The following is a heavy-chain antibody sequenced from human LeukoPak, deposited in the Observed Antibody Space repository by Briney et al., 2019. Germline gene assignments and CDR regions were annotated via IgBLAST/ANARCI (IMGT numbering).Heavy chain of an antibody. Sequence: ASVKVSCKASGYTFTTYVITWVRQAPGQGLDWMRCLSVYTGNTNYAQTLQGRVTITTDTSTSTAYMELRSLRSDDTAMYYCASGGLARFDYWGQGTLVTVSS. J-gene: IGHJ4*02. CDR2: LSVYTGNT. CDR1: GYTFTTYV. V-gene: IGHV1-18*01. CDR3: ASGGLARFDY. D-gene: IGHD3-16*01.